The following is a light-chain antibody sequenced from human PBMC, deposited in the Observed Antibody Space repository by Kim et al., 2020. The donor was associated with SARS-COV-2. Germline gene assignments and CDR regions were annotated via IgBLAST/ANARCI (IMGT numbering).Light chain of an antibody. Sequence: ELTQPPSASGTPGQRVTISCSGSSSNIGSNNVVWYQQLPGAAPNLLIYNNNQRPSGIPDRFSGSRSGTSASLAISGLQSGDEADYYCAVWDDSLKQGVFGGGTQLTVL. CDR2: NNN. CDR1: SSNIGSNN. CDR3: AVWDDSLKQGV. V-gene: IGLV1-44*01. J-gene: IGLJ3*02.